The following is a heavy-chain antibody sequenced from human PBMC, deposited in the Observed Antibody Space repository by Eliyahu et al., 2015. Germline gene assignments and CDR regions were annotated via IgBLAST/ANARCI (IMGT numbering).Heavy chain of an antibody. Sequence: EVQLVESGGGLVHPGGSLRLSCVAPGLNLSTQWMYWVRQPPGKGLFWVSRINDDGTSRSYADSVKGRFTISRDTVKNTLYLEMNDLRVEDSARYYCAIYSYGSRTRFWGQGTLVTVSS. CDR1: GLNLSTQW. J-gene: IGHJ4*02. D-gene: IGHD5-18*01. V-gene: IGHV3-74*01. CDR2: INDDGTSR. CDR3: AIYSYGSRTRF.